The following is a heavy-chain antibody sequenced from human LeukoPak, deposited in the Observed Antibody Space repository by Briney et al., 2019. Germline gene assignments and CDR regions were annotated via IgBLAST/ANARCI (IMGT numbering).Heavy chain of an antibody. Sequence: SETLSLTCTVSGGSISSYYWSWIRQPARKGLEWIGRVYTSGSTTYNPSLKSRVTMSVDTSKNQFSLNLRSVTAADTAVYYCASSIFGVVPPAYWGQGTLVTVSS. CDR2: VYTSGST. CDR3: ASSIFGVVPPAY. J-gene: IGHJ4*02. D-gene: IGHD3-3*01. CDR1: GGSISSYY. V-gene: IGHV4-4*07.